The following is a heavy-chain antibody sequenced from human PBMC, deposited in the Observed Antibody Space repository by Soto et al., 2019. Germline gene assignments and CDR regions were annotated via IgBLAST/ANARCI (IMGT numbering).Heavy chain of an antibody. CDR2: IWYDGSNK. CDR3: ARDEDGFMTNPYLFAY. CDR1: GFTFSSYG. D-gene: IGHD2-2*01. J-gene: IGHJ4*02. V-gene: IGHV3-33*01. Sequence: PGGSLRLSCAASGFTFSSYGMHWVRQAPGKGLEWVAVIWYDGSNKYYADSVKGRFTISRDNSKNTLYLQMNSLRAEDTAVYYCARDEDGFMTNPYLFAYWAQGTLVTVSS.